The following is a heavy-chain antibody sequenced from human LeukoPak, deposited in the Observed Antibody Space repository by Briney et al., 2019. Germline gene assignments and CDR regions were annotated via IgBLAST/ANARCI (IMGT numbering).Heavy chain of an antibody. D-gene: IGHD3-10*02. CDR1: GFTFSNAW. CDR3: AKDFDVEEVYFDY. CDR2: ISGSGGST. Sequence: GGSLRLSCAASGFTFSNAWMSWVRQAPGKGLEWVSAISGSGGSTYYADSVKGRFTISRDNSKNTLYLQMNSLRAEDTAVYYCAKDFDVEEVYFDYWGQGTLVTVSS. J-gene: IGHJ4*02. V-gene: IGHV3-23*01.